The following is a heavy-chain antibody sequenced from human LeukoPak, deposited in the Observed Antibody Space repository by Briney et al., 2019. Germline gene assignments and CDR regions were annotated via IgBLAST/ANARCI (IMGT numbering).Heavy chain of an antibody. CDR2: IYTSGST. J-gene: IGHJ4*02. Sequence: PSQTLSLTCTLSGGSISSGSYYWSWIRQPAGKGLEWIGRIYTSGSTNYNPSLKSRVTISVDTSKNQFSLKLSSVTAADTAVYYCARVYGDSTGVDYWGQGTLVTVSS. D-gene: IGHD4-17*01. CDR1: GGSISSGSYY. CDR3: ARVYGDSTGVDY. V-gene: IGHV4-61*02.